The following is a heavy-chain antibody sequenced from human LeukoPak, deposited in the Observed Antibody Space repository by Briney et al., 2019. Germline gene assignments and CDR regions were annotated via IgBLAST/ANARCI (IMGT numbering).Heavy chain of an antibody. CDR3: ARTTTVVTYAFDI. V-gene: IGHV5-51*01. D-gene: IGHD4-23*01. Sequence: GESLKISCKGSGYSFTSYWIGWVRQMPGKGLEWMGIIYPGDSDTRYSPSFQGQVTISADKSISTAYLQWSSLKASDTAMYYCARTTTVVTYAFDIWGQGTMVTVSS. J-gene: IGHJ3*02. CDR2: IYPGDSDT. CDR1: GYSFTSYW.